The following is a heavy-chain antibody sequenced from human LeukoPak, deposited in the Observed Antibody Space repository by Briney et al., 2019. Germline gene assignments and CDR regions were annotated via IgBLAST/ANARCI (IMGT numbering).Heavy chain of an antibody. J-gene: IGHJ5*02. D-gene: IGHD6-25*01. Sequence: SETMSLTCAVYGGSFSGYYWSWIRQPPGKGLEWIGEVNHSGSTNYNPSLKSRVTISVDTSKNQFSLKLSSVTAADTAVYYCASTFAGGGYVDIRSWFDPWGQGTLVTVSS. V-gene: IGHV4-34*01. CDR2: VNHSGST. CDR1: GGSFSGYY. CDR3: ASTFAGGGYVDIRSWFDP.